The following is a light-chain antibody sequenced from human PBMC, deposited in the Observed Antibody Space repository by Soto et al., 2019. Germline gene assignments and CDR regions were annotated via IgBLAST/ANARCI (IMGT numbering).Light chain of an antibody. CDR3: GSWDSSLSAYV. CDR1: SSNIWGNS. V-gene: IGLV1-51*01. CDR2: DDD. Sequence: QSVLTQPPSVSAAPGQRVTISCSGSSSNIWGNSVSWYQQLPGTAPKLLIYDDDKRPSGIPDRFSGSKSGTSATLGITGFQTGDEADYYCGSWDSSLSAYVFGPGTKVTVL. J-gene: IGLJ1*01.